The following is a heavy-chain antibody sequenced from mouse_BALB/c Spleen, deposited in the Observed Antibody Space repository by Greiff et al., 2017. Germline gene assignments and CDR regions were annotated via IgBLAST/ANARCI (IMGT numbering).Heavy chain of an antibody. CDR3: ARGGVYYYGSSLDYYAMDY. J-gene: IGHJ4*01. Sequence: EVHLVESGGGLVKPGGSLKLSCAASGFTFSSYAMSWVRQTPEKRLEWVASISSGGSTYYPDSVKGRFTISRDNARNILYLQMSSLRSEDTAMYYCARGGVYYYGSSLDYYAMDYWGQGTSVTVSS. CDR1: GFTFSSYA. V-gene: IGHV5-6-5*01. D-gene: IGHD1-1*01. CDR2: ISSGGST.